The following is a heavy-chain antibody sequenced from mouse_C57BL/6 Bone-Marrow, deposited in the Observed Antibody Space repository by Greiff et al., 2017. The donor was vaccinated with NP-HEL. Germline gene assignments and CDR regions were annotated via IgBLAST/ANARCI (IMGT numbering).Heavy chain of an antibody. CDR1: GYTFTSYG. CDR2: IYPRSGNT. Sequence: QVLLQQSGAELARPGASVKLSCKASGYTFTSYGISWVKQRPGQGLEWIGEIYPRSGNTYYNEKFKGKATLTADKSSSIAYMELRSLTSDDAAVYVCARWYSPLFAYWGQGTLVTVSA. J-gene: IGHJ3*01. D-gene: IGHD1-1*02. CDR3: ARWYSPLFAY. V-gene: IGHV1-81*01.